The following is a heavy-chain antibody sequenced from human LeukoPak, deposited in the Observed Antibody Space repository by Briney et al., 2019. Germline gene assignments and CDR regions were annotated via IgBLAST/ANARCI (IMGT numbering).Heavy chain of an antibody. CDR2: MNPNSGNT. CDR3: AREVGGGRDY. D-gene: IGHD4-23*01. Sequence: VASVKVSCKASGYTFTSYGISWVRQATGQGLEWMGWMNPNSGNTGYAQKFQGRVTITRNTSISTAYMELSSLRSEDTAVYYCAREVGGGRDYWGQGTLVTVSS. CDR1: GYTFTSYG. V-gene: IGHV1-8*03. J-gene: IGHJ4*02.